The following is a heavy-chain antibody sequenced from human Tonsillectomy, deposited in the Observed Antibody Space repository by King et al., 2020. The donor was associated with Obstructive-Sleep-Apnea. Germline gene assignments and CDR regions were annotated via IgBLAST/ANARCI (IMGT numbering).Heavy chain of an antibody. Sequence: QLVQSGAEVKKPGESLKISCEGSGYDFTHYWIGWVRQMPGKGPESMGIIYLGDSDTRYSPSFQGQVTISVDTSISTAYLQWNSLKASDTATYYCVLYLGPFEIWGQGTRVTVSS. CDR2: IYLGDSDT. D-gene: IGHD2-8*01. J-gene: IGHJ3*02. CDR1: GYDFTHYW. CDR3: VLYLGPFEI. V-gene: IGHV5-51*01.